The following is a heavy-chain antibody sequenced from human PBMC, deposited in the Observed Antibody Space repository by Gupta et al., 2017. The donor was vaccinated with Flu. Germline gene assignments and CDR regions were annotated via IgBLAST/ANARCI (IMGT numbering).Heavy chain of an antibody. CDR3: AREEFGLGVTLPKQPYYLDY. V-gene: IGHV3-21*01. CDR1: GFTFSSYS. CDR2: ISISSNYM. J-gene: IGHJ4*02. Sequence: EVQLVESGGGLVKPGGSLRLSCAASGFTFSSYSMSWVRQAPGKGLEWVSSISISSNYMYYADSVKGRFTISRDNAKDSLYLQMTSLRAEDTAVYYCAREEFGLGVTLPKQPYYLDYWGQGILVTVSS. D-gene: IGHD3-10*01.